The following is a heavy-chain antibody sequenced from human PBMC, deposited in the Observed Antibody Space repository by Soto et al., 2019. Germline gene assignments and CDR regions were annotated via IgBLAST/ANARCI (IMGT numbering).Heavy chain of an antibody. Sequence: SETLSLTCAVYGGSFSGYYWSWIRQPPGKGLEWIGETNPGGSTNYNPSLKSRVTISVDTSKNQFSLKLSSVTAADTAVYYCARGRGRGYSYGYVYWGQGTLVTVSS. CDR1: GGSFSGYY. J-gene: IGHJ4*02. CDR3: ARGRGRGYSYGYVY. V-gene: IGHV4-34*01. CDR2: TNPGGST. D-gene: IGHD5-18*01.